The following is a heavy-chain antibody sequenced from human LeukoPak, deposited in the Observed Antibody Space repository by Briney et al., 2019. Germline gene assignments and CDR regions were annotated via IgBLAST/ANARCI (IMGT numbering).Heavy chain of an antibody. Sequence: SQTLSLTCAVSGGSISSGGYSWSWIRQPPGKGLEWIGYIYYSGSTNYNPSLKSRVTISVDTSKNQFSLKLSSVTAADTAVYYCARSDPVVPAAIGDLTSNWFDPWGQGTLVTVSS. CDR2: IYYSGST. V-gene: IGHV4-61*08. D-gene: IGHD2-2*02. CDR3: ARSDPVVPAAIGDLTSNWFDP. J-gene: IGHJ5*02. CDR1: GGSISSGGYS.